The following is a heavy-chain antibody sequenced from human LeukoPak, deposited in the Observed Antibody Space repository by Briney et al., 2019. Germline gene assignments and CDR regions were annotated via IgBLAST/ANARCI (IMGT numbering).Heavy chain of an antibody. V-gene: IGHV3-30-3*01. J-gene: IGHJ4*02. CDR2: ISNEGSNK. CDR1: GFTFSSYA. CDR3: GRGSVGFGELNY. D-gene: IGHD3-10*01. Sequence: GGSLRLSCAASGFTFSSYAMHWVRQAPGKGLEWVAVISNEGSNKFYADSVKGRFTLSRDNSKNTLYLQMNSLRIEDTAVYYCGRGSVGFGELNYWGQGTLVTFSS.